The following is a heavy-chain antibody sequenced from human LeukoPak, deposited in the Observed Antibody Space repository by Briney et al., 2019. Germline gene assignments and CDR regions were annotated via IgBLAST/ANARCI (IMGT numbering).Heavy chain of an antibody. CDR2: MSFSGSTI. D-gene: IGHD2-15*01. Sequence: GGSLRLSCVASGFTFSSYEMNWVRQAPGRGLEWVSYMSFSGSTIYYADSVKGRFTISRDNAQNSLYLQMNSLRAEDTAVYYCARVRGGYCSGGSCYSAFDIWGQGTMVTVSS. V-gene: IGHV3-48*03. CDR1: GFTFSSYE. CDR3: ARVRGGYCSGGSCYSAFDI. J-gene: IGHJ3*02.